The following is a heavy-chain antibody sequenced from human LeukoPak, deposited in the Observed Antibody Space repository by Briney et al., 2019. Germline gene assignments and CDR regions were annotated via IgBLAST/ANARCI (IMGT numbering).Heavy chain of an antibody. Sequence: GESLKISCKGSGYTFPNYWIGWVRQMPGKGLEWMGIIYPGDSDTRYSPSFQGQVTISADKSISTAYLQWSSLKASDTAMYYCARQVRIQLWSRRGWFDPWGQGTLVTVSS. D-gene: IGHD5-18*01. J-gene: IGHJ5*02. V-gene: IGHV5-51*01. CDR3: ARQVRIQLWSRRGWFDP. CDR2: IYPGDSDT. CDR1: GYTFPNYW.